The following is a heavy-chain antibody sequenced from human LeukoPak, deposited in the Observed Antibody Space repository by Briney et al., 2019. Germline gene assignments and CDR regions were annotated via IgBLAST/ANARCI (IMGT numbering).Heavy chain of an antibody. J-gene: IGHJ5*02. CDR1: GYTFTNYY. CDR3: VSNIAVSLDGFDP. Sequence: ASVKVSCKGSGYTFTNYYIHWVRQAPGQGLVWMGRVNPRSGDTKYAHDFEGRVFMTRDTSISTAFMEVRGLRPDDTAVYFCVSNIAVSLDGFDPWGQGTLVTVSS. CDR2: VNPRSGDT. V-gene: IGHV1-2*02. D-gene: IGHD6-19*01.